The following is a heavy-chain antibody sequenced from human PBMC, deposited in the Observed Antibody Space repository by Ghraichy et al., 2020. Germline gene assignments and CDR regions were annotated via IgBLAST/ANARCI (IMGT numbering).Heavy chain of an antibody. CDR1: SGSITTYY. CDR2: IAATGST. J-gene: IGHJ4*02. Sequence: SETLSLTCSVSSGSITTYYWSWIRQPAGKGLEWIGRIAATGSTNYNPSVQSRVTMSMDTSKNQFSLKMRSVTAADTAVYFCARWGDGSKFDYWGQGTPVTVSS. CDR3: ARWGDGSKFDY. V-gene: IGHV4-4*07. D-gene: IGHD6-19*01.